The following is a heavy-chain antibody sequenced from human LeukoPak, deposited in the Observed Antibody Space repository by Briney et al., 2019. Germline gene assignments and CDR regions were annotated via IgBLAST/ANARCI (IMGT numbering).Heavy chain of an antibody. CDR1: GYTFTSYD. CDR2: ISAYNGNT. J-gene: IGHJ4*02. Sequence: GASVKVSCKASGYTFTSYDISWVRQAPGQGLEWMGWISAYNGNTNYAQKLQGRVTMTTDTSTSTAYMELRSLRSDDTAVYYCARAPDYYCDSSGPHFDYWGQGTLVTVSS. CDR3: ARAPDYYCDSSGPHFDY. D-gene: IGHD3-22*01. V-gene: IGHV1-18*01.